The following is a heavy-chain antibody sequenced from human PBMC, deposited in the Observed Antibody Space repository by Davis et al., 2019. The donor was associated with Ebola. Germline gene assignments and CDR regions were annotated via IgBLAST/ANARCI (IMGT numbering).Heavy chain of an antibody. CDR3: ARDHNWAFDS. CDR1: GFTFSDYY. Sequence: PGGSLRLSCAASGFTFSDYYMSWIRQAPGKGLEWVSYISSSGRTTYYADSVKGRFTISRDNAKNSLYLQMNSLRDEDTALYYCARDHNWAFDSWGQGSLVTVSS. D-gene: IGHD1-1*01. V-gene: IGHV3-11*04. J-gene: IGHJ4*02. CDR2: ISSSGRTT.